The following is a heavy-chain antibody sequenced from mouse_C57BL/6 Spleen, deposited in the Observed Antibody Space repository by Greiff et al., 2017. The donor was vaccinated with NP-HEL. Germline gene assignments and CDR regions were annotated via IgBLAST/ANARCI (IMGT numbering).Heavy chain of an antibody. Sequence: QVQLQQSGAELVRPGSSVKLSCKASGYTFTSYWMDWVKQRPGQGLEWIGNIYPSDSETHYNQKFKDKATLTVDKSSSTAYMQLSSLTSEDSAVYYCASWGLTVVARGWFAYWGQGTLVTVSA. J-gene: IGHJ3*01. D-gene: IGHD1-1*01. CDR3: ASWGLTVVARGWFAY. CDR1: GYTFTSYW. V-gene: IGHV1-61*01. CDR2: IYPSDSET.